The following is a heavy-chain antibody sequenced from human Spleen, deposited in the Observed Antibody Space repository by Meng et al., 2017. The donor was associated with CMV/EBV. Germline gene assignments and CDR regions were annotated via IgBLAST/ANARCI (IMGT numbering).Heavy chain of an antibody. CDR1: GGSISSYY. Sequence: SETLSLTCTVSGGSISSYYWSWIRQPPGKGLEWIGYIYYSGSTNYNPSLKSRVTISVDTSKNQFSLKLSSVTAADTAVYYCASVPIAKYTSSSDSGYYFDYWGQGTLVTVSS. J-gene: IGHJ4*02. CDR2: IYYSGST. D-gene: IGHD6-6*01. CDR3: ASVPIAKYTSSSDSGYYFDY. V-gene: IGHV4-59*01.